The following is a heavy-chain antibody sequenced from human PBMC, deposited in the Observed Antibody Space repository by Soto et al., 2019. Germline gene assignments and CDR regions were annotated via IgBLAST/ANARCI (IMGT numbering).Heavy chain of an antibody. Sequence: GASVKGSCKASGYTFTSYGISWVRQAPGQGIEWMGWISAYNGNTNYAQKLQGRVTMTTDTSTSTAYMELRSLRSDDTAVYYCSRRYCSGGSCYYNWFAPWGQGTLVTVSS. V-gene: IGHV1-18*01. CDR1: GYTFTSYG. CDR2: ISAYNGNT. J-gene: IGHJ5*02. CDR3: SRRYCSGGSCYYNWFAP. D-gene: IGHD2-15*01.